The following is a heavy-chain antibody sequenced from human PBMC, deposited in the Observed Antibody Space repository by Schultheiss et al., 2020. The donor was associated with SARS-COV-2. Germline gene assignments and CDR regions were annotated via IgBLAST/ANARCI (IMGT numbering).Heavy chain of an antibody. CDR1: GFTFSSYA. J-gene: IGHJ4*02. D-gene: IGHD3-22*01. CDR3: AKDFPLGRYYDSSGYLFDY. CDR2: ISYDGSNK. V-gene: IGHV3-30-3*01. Sequence: GGSLRLSCAASGFTFSSYAMHWVRQAPGKGLEWVAVISYDGSNKYYADSVKGRFTISRDNSKNTLYLQMNSLRAEDTAVYYCAKDFPLGRYYDSSGYLFDYWGQGTLVTVSS.